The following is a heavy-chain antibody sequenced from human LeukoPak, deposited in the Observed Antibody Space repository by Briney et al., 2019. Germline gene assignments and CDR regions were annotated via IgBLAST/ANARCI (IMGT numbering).Heavy chain of an antibody. CDR2: IKQDGSEK. Sequence: GGSLRLSCATSGFIFSNYWMSWVRQAPGKGLEWVANIKQDGSEKNYVDSVKGRFTISRDNAENSLYLQMNSLRAEDTAVYYCARDQWLVRLNWFDPWGQGTLVTVSS. CDR3: ARDQWLVRLNWFDP. D-gene: IGHD6-19*01. CDR1: GFIFSNYW. J-gene: IGHJ5*02. V-gene: IGHV3-7*01.